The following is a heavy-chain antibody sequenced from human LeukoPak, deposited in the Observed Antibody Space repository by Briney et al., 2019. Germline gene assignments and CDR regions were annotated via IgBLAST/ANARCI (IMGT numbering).Heavy chain of an antibody. D-gene: IGHD2-2*03. CDR2: INHSGST. Sequence: SETLSLTCAVYGGSFSGYYWSWIRQPPGKGLEWIGEINHSGSTNYNPSLKSQVTISVDTSKNQFSLKLSSVTAADTAVYYCATRYALGYCSSTSCYSAFDIWGQGTMVTVSS. J-gene: IGHJ3*02. CDR1: GGSFSGYY. V-gene: IGHV4-34*01. CDR3: ATRYALGYCSSTSCYSAFDI.